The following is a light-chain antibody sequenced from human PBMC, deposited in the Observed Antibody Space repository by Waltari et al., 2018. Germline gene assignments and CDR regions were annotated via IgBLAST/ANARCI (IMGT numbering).Light chain of an antibody. CDR1: QSISNY. V-gene: IGKV1-39*01. J-gene: IGKJ4*01. CDR3: QQSYNIPPT. CDR2: VAS. Sequence: DIQMTHSPSPLSASVGDGVTITCRASQSISNYLHWYQQKPGKAPELLIYVASSLQSGVPSRFSGSRSGTDFTLTISSLQPEDFATYYCQQSYNIPPTFGGGTKVEIK.